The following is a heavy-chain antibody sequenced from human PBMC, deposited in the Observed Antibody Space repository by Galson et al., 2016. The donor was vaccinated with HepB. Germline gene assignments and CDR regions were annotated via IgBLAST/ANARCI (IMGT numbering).Heavy chain of an antibody. V-gene: IGHV3-9*01. D-gene: IGHD2-21*01. J-gene: IGHJ6*02. Sequence: SLRLSCAVSGFNVDDYAMHWVRQPPGKGLEWVSSIRWNSGNIGYGDSVKGRFTISRDNAKNSVYLQMMSLRAEDTALYYCAKDITVDWSLGWGYGMDVWGQGTSVTVSS. CDR2: IRWNSGNI. CDR1: GFNVDDYA. CDR3: AKDITVDWSLGWGYGMDV.